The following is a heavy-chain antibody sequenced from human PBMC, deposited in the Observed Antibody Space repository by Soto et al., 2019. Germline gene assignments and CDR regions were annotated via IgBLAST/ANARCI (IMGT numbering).Heavy chain of an antibody. V-gene: IGHV3-23*01. J-gene: IGHJ3*02. CDR2: ISGSGGST. D-gene: IGHD6-19*01. CDR3: AKDRSGGWYSTDAFDI. CDR1: GFTFSSYA. Sequence: EVQLLESGGGLVQPGGSLRLSCAASGFTFSSYAMSWVRQAPGKGLEWVSAISGSGGSTYYADSVKGRFTISRDNSKNTLYLQMNSLRAEDTAVYYCAKDRSGGWYSTDAFDIWGQGTMVTVSS.